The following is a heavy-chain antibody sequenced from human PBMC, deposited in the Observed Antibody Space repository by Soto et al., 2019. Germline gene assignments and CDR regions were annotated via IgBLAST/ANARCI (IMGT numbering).Heavy chain of an antibody. V-gene: IGHV3-33*01. Sequence: QVQLVESGGGVVQPGRSLRLACAASGFSFKTYGMHWVRQAPGKGLEWVAVIWYDGSNKYYADSVKGRFTISRDNSKNTLFLQMNSLRAEDTSVYYCVIAANANPKNYQYYYAMDVWGQGTTVIVSS. J-gene: IGHJ6*02. D-gene: IGHD1-1*01. CDR2: IWYDGSNK. CDR3: VIAANANPKNYQYYYAMDV. CDR1: GFSFKTYG.